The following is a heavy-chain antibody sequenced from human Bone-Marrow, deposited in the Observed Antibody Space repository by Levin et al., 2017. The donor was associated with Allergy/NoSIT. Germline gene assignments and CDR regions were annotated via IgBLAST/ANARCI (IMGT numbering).Heavy chain of an antibody. Sequence: AGGSLRLSCAASGFNFIDYAMHWVRQAPGKGLEWVAVTSSDDVVRTYYADAVAGRFTISRDNSKDTVFLQMDSLRLDDTAVYYCARDRRTLTPPYYRGSGTFYSFDPWGQGTLVIVSS. V-gene: IGHV3-30*03. D-gene: IGHD3-10*01. CDR3: ARDRRTLTPPYYRGSGTFYSFDP. CDR2: TSSDDVVRT. J-gene: IGHJ5*02. CDR1: GFNFIDYA.